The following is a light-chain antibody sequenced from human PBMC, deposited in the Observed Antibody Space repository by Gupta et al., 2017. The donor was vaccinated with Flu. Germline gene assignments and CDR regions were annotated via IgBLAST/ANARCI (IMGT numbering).Light chain of an antibody. CDR2: WAS. Sequence: DIVMTQSPDSLAVSLGERAPINCKSSQSVLYSSNNKNYLAWYQQKPGQPPKLLIYWASTRESGVPDRFSGSGCGTDFTLTISSRQAEDVAVYYCQQYYWAPPNTFGQGTRLEIK. J-gene: IGKJ5*01. CDR1: QSVLYSSNNKNY. CDR3: QQYYWAPPNT. V-gene: IGKV4-1*01.